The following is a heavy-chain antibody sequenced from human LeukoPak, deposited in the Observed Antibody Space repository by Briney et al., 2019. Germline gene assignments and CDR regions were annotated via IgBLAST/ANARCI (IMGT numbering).Heavy chain of an antibody. V-gene: IGHV3-23*01. D-gene: IGHD3-22*01. J-gene: IGHJ4*02. CDR1: GFTFSSYA. Sequence: GGSLRLSCAASGFTFSSYALSWVRQAPGKGLEWVSSTSLSGSGTNYADSVKGRFTISRDNSKKTLYLQMNSLRAEDTAVYYCGKDFYDNSGSRYDYWGQGTLVTVSS. CDR3: GKDFYDNSGSRYDY. CDR2: TSLSGSGT.